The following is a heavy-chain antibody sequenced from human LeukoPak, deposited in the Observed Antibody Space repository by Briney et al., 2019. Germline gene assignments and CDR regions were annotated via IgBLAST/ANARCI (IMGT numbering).Heavy chain of an antibody. J-gene: IGHJ6*02. CDR2: ISWNSGSI. Sequence: GGSLRLSCAASGFTFDDYAMHWVRQAPGKGLEWVSGISWNSGSIGYADSVKGQFTISRDNAKNSLYLQMNSLRAEDTALYYCAKDIGGSPSAYGMDVWGQGTTVTVSS. D-gene: IGHD1-26*01. CDR3: AKDIGGSPSAYGMDV. CDR1: GFTFDDYA. V-gene: IGHV3-9*01.